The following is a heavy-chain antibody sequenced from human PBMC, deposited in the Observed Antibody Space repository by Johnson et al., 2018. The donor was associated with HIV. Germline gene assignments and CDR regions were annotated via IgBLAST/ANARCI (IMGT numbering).Heavy chain of an antibody. J-gene: IGHJ3*02. CDR1: GFTFDDYS. CDR3: AKVPPDAFDI. CDR2: IYSGGST. Sequence: EVQLMESGGGVVQPGRSLRVSCAVSGFTFDDYSMCWVRQGPGKGLEWVSVIYSGGSTYYADSVKGRFTISRDNSKNTLYLQMNSLRAEDTAVYYCAKVPPDAFDIWGQGTMVTVSS. V-gene: IGHV3-23*03.